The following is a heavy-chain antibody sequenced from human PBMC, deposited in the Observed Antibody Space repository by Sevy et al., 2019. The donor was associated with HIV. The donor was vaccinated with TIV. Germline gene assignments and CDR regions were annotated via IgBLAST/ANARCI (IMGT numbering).Heavy chain of an antibody. CDR1: SASITSYY. V-gene: IGHV4-59*01. Sequence: SETLSLTCTVSSASITSYYYSWIRLPPGKGLGWIAYTYYSGTTNYNPSLLSRVPISIDTSKNQHSLKVSAVAAAATAVYYCVRGGGVLWGVDVWGKGTTVTVSS. CDR3: VRGGGVLWGVDV. J-gene: IGHJ6*04. D-gene: IGHD2-8*02. CDR2: TYYSGTT.